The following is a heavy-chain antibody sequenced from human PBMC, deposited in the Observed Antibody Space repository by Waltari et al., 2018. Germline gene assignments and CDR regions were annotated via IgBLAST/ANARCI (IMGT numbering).Heavy chain of an antibody. J-gene: IGHJ3*02. CDR3: ARVDTIFGVVPHADAFDI. V-gene: IGHV4-30-4*08. CDR2: ISYSGTT. D-gene: IGHD3-3*01. Sequence: QVHLQESGPGLAKPSQTLSLTCSVSGASINSGDYYWSWIRQPPGKGLEWIGYISYSGTTYYPPALKSRVSISLDTAKNDFSLEVRSVTAAETAMYYCARVDTIFGVVPHADAFDIWGQGTMVTVAS. CDR1: GASINSGDYY.